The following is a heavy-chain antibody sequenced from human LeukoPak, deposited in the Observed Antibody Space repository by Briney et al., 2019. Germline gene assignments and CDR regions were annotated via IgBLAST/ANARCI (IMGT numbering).Heavy chain of an antibody. CDR1: GFTFSSYS. Sequence: GGSLRLSCAASGFTFSSYSMNWVRQAPGKGLEWVSYISSSSCTIYYADSVKGRFTISRDNAKNSLYLQMNSLRAEDTAVYYCARRLERLENAFDIWGQGTMVTVSS. D-gene: IGHD1-1*01. CDR3: ARRLERLENAFDI. V-gene: IGHV3-48*01. J-gene: IGHJ3*02. CDR2: ISSSSCTI.